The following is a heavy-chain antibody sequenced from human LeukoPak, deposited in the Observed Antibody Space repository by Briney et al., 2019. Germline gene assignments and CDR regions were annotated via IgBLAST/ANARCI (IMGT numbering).Heavy chain of an antibody. V-gene: IGHV3-30*04. CDR1: GFTFSSYA. J-gene: IGHJ3*02. Sequence: PGGSLRLSCAASGFTFSSYAMHWVRQAPGKGLEWVAVISYDGSNKYYADSVKGRFTISRDNSKNTLYLQMNSLRAEDTAVYYCAKDRSFWGYDDGAFDIWGQGTMVTVSS. CDR3: AKDRSFWGYDDGAFDI. D-gene: IGHD3-3*01. CDR2: ISYDGSNK.